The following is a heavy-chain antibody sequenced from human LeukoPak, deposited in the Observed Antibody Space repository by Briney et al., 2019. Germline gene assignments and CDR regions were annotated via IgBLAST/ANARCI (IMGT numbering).Heavy chain of an antibody. CDR3: ARRQRNDYYDSSGYTTFGAFDI. D-gene: IGHD3-22*01. Sequence: PGESLKLSCTGSGYSFTSYWIGRVRQMPGQGLEWMGSIYPGDSDTRYSPSLQGHVNISAHKSISTAYLQWSSLEASDTAMYYCARRQRNDYYDSSGYTTFGAFDIWGQGTMVTVSS. CDR2: IYPGDSDT. J-gene: IGHJ3*02. V-gene: IGHV5-51*03. CDR1: GYSFTSYW.